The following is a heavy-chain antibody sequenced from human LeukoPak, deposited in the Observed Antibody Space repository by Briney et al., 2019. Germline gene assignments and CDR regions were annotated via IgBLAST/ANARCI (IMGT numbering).Heavy chain of an antibody. CDR1: GFTFSNFA. CDR3: ASRGHVGSGTYSPYDY. V-gene: IGHV3-23*01. CDR2: ISGSGSRT. J-gene: IGHJ4*02. Sequence: GGSLRLSCAASGFTFSNFAMSWVRQAPGKGLEWVSVISGSGSRTYYADSVKGRFTISRDNSRNTLYLQMTSLRAEDTAVYYCASRGHVGSGTYSPYDYWGQGTLVSVSS. D-gene: IGHD3-10*01.